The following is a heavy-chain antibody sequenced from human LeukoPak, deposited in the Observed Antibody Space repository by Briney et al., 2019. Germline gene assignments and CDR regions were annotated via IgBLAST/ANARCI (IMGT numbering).Heavy chain of an antibody. J-gene: IGHJ5*02. Sequence: ASVKVSCKASGYTFTSYYMHWVRQVPGQGLEWMGIINPSGGSTSYAQKFQGRVTMTRDTSTSTVYMELSSLRSEDTAVYYCARDSKLPAGYNWFDPWGQGTLVTVSS. CDR1: GYTFTSYY. D-gene: IGHD2-2*01. CDR3: ARDSKLPAGYNWFDP. V-gene: IGHV1-46*01. CDR2: INPSGGST.